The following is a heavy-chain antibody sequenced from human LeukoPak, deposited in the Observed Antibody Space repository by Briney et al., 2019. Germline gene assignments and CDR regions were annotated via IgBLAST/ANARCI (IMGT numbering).Heavy chain of an antibody. CDR3: ARPALAFGEDYYYYGMDV. CDR2: ISAYNGNT. J-gene: IGHJ6*02. D-gene: IGHD3-10*01. V-gene: IGHV1-18*01. Sequence: GASVTVSCKASGYTFTSYGISWVRQAPGQGLEWMGWISAYNGNTNYAQKLQGRVTMTTDTSTSTAYMELRSLRSDDTAVYYCARPALAFGEDYYYYGMDVWGQGTTVTVSS. CDR1: GYTFTSYG.